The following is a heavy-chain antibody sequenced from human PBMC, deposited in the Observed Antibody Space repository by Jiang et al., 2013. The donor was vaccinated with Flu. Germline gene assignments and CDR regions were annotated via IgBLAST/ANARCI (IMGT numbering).Heavy chain of an antibody. J-gene: IGHJ3*02. V-gene: IGHV7-4-1*02. D-gene: IGHD6-13*01. Sequence: KASDTPSLASAMNWVRQAPGQGLEWMGWINTNTGNPTYAQGFTGRFVFSLDTSVSTAYLQISSLKAEDTAVYYCARVYAAAAQADAFDIWGQGTMVTVSS. CDR3: ARVYAAAAQADAFDI. CDR2: INTNTGNP. CDR1: DTPSLASA.